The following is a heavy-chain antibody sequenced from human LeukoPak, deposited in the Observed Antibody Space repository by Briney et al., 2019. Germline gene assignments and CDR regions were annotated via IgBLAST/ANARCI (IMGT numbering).Heavy chain of an antibody. CDR1: GFTFSSYS. CDR2: ISSSSSYI. Sequence: GGSLRLSCAASGFTFSSYSMNWVRQAPGKGLEWVSSISSSSSYIYYADSVKGRFTISRDNAKNSLYLQMNSLRAEDTAVYYCASQYSRFDAFDIWGQGTMVTVSS. D-gene: IGHD6-6*01. V-gene: IGHV3-21*01. CDR3: ASQYSRFDAFDI. J-gene: IGHJ3*02.